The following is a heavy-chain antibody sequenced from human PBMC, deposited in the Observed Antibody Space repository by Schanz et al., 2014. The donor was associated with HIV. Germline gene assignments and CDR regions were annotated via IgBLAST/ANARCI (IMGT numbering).Heavy chain of an antibody. CDR3: AKSGGDASYYYVSGSYSTGWLDP. V-gene: IGHV4-34*01. Sequence: QVQLQQWGAGLLKPSETLSLTCAVYGGSLSGYKWSWIRQPPGKGLEWIGEISHSGNTNYNPILKSGVTIQVDTSKNQFSLKVTSVTAADTAVYYCAKSGGDASYYYVSGSYSTGWLDPWGQGTLVTVSS. J-gene: IGHJ5*02. D-gene: IGHD3-10*01. CDR1: GGSLSGYK. CDR2: ISHSGNT.